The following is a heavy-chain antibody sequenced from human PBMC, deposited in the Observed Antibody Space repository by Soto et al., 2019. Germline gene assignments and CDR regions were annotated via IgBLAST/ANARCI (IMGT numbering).Heavy chain of an antibody. Sequence: QVQLVQSGAEVKKPGASVKVSCKASGYTFTTYALHWVRQAPGQSLEWMGWINAGNGNTEYSQKFQGRVTITRDTAATNAYMELSSLGSGDTAVYFCARGRGSTWTPAAGYWGQGTLVTVSS. CDR2: INAGNGNT. D-gene: IGHD6-13*01. CDR3: ARGRGSTWTPAAGY. V-gene: IGHV1-3*01. CDR1: GYTFTTYA. J-gene: IGHJ4*02.